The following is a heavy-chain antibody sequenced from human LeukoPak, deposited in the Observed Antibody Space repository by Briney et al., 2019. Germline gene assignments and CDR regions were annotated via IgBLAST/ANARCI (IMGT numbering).Heavy chain of an antibody. D-gene: IGHD5-24*01. CDR3: ARLGEMATDLSGY. Sequence: SVKVSCKASGGTFSSYAISWVRQAPGQGLEWMGRIIPIFGTANYAQKFQGRVTITTDESTSTAYMELSSLRSEDTAVYYCARLGEMATDLSGYWGQGTLVTVSS. CDR1: GGTFSSYA. V-gene: IGHV1-69*05. J-gene: IGHJ4*02. CDR2: IIPIFGTA.